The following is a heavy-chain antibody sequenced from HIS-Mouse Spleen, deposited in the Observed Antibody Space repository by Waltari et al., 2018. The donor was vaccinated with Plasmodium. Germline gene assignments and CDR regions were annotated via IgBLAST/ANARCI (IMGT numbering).Heavy chain of an antibody. J-gene: IGHJ2*01. CDR1: GGSFSGYS. CDR3: ARQLTNWGSCFCFDL. CDR2: INHSGST. Sequence: QVQLQQWGAGLLKPSETLSLTCAVYGGSFSGYSWSWIRQPPGKGLEWIGEINHSGSTNYNPSLKSRVTISVDTSKNQFSLKLSSVTAADTAVYYCARQLTNWGSCFCFDLWGRGTLVTVSS. V-gene: IGHV4-34*01. D-gene: IGHD7-27*01.